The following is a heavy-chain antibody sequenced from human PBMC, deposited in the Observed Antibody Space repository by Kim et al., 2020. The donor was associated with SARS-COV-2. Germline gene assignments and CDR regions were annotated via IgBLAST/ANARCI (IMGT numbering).Heavy chain of an antibody. V-gene: IGHV3-23*01. J-gene: IGHJ2*01. D-gene: IGHD2-2*01. Sequence: GRGRFTSATDNSKNTRYLQMNSLRAEDTAVYYCAKVSSTSCYACWYFDLWGRGTLVTVSS. CDR3: AKVSSTSCYACWYFDL.